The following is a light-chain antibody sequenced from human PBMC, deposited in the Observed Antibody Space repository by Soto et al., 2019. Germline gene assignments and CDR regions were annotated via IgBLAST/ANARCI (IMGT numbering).Light chain of an antibody. V-gene: IGLV2-8*01. Sequence: QSALTQPPSASGSPGQSVTISCTGTSGAYNYVSWYQHHPGKAPKLMIYEVSKRPSGVPDRFSGSKSGNTASLVVSGLQADDEADYYCSSYAGSNNVIFGGGTKVTVL. J-gene: IGLJ2*01. CDR3: SSYAGSNNVI. CDR1: SGAYNY. CDR2: EVS.